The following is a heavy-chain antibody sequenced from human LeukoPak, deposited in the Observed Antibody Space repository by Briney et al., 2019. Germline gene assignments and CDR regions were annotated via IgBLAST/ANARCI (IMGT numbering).Heavy chain of an antibody. CDR3: ARGRECSGTGCYLPGIY. J-gene: IGHJ4*02. CDR1: GFTFTTYT. V-gene: IGHV3-7*01. CDR2: IKQDGSEK. D-gene: IGHD2-2*01. Sequence: GGSLRLSCAASGFTFTTYTMNWVRQAPGKGLEWVANIKQDGSEKYHVDSVKGRFTISRDNAKNSLYLQMDSLRVEDTAVYYCARGRECSGTGCYLPGIYWGQGILVTVSS.